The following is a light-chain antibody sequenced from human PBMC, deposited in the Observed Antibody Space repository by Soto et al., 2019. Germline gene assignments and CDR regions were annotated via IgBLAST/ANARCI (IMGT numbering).Light chain of an antibody. J-gene: IGKJ5*01. CDR3: QQYNNWPRIT. Sequence: PGERATLSCRASQSVSSYLAWYQQKPGQAPRLLIYDASNRATGIPARFSGSGSGTEFTLTISSLQSEDFAVYYCQQYNNWPRITFGQGTRLEIK. V-gene: IGKV3-15*01. CDR2: DAS. CDR1: QSVSSY.